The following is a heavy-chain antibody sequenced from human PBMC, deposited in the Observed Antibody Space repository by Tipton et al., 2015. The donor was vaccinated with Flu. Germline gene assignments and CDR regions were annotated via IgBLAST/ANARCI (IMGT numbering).Heavy chain of an antibody. CDR2: IYYSGST. D-gene: IGHD2-21*01. CDR1: GGSISSYY. Sequence: GLVKPSETLSLTCTVSGGSISSYYWSWIRQPPGKGLEWIGYIYYSGSTNYNPSLKSRVTISVDTSKNQFSLKLSSVTAADTAVYYCARDLGRGGEWGQGTLVTVSS. V-gene: IGHV4-59*01. CDR3: ARDLGRGGE. J-gene: IGHJ4*02.